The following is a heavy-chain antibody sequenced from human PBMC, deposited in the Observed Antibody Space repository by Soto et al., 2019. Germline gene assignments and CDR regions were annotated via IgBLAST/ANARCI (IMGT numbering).Heavy chain of an antibody. CDR1: GYTFTSYT. J-gene: IGHJ4*02. V-gene: IGHV1-69*02. D-gene: IGHD6-19*01. Sequence: SVKVSCKASGYTFTSYTISWVRQAPGQGLEWMGRIIPILGIANYAQKFQGRVTITADKSTSTAYMELSSLRSEDTAVYYCARSPSSGEYYFDYWGQGTLVTVSS. CDR2: IIPILGIA. CDR3: ARSPSSGEYYFDY.